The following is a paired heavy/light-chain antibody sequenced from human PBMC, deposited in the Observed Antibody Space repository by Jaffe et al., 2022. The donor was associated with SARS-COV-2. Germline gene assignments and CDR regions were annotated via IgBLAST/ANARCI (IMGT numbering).Heavy chain of an antibody. J-gene: IGHJ4*02. CDR3: AKGASYAHYTFEH. Sequence: EVHLVESGGGLVQPGGSLRLSCAASGFTFNSHAMSWVRQAPGKGLEWVSGVNAGAGSTYYADSVKGRLTISRDNSKNTLYLQMDSLRAEDTAVYYCAKGASYAHYTFEHWGQGALVTVSS. D-gene: IGHD3-16*01. CDR1: GFTFNSHA. V-gene: IGHV3-23*04. CDR2: VNAGAGST.
Light chain of an antibody. J-gene: IGKJ4*01. CDR1: QSISNY. CDR3: QQRANWPLS. V-gene: IGKV3-11*01. CDR2: DAS. Sequence: EIVLTQSPATLSLSPGERATLSCRASQSISNYLAWYQQKPGQAPRLLIYDASNRATGIPARFSGSGSGTNLTLTISSLEPEDFAVYYCQQRANWPLSFGGGTKVEIK.